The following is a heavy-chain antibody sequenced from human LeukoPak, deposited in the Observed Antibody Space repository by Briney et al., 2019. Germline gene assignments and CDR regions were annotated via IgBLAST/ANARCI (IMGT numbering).Heavy chain of an antibody. J-gene: IGHJ4*02. CDR1: GFTFSDAW. V-gene: IGHV3-15*01. CDR3: AIGLGKTDSDY. Sequence: GGSLRLSCTASGFTFSDAWLTWVRLAPGKGLEWIGRIKRKVDGETTDYAAPVKDRFTISRDDSKKTLYLHMNSLKSEDTAVYYSAIGLGKTDSDYWGQGTLVTVSS. CDR2: IKRKVDGETT. D-gene: IGHD7-27*01.